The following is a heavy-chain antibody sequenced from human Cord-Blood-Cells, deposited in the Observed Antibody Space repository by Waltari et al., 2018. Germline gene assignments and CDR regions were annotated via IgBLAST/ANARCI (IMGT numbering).Heavy chain of an antibody. Sequence: QVQLVQSGAEVKKPGSSVKVSCKDYGGTFSSYAISWVRPAPGQGLEWMGGIIPIFGTANYAQKFQGRVTITADESTSTAYMELSSLRSEDTAVYYCARDGGYCSSTSCYDYWGQGTLVTVSS. CDR2: IIPIFGTA. J-gene: IGHJ4*02. D-gene: IGHD2-2*01. CDR3: ARDGGYCSSTSCYDY. CDR1: GGTFSSYA. V-gene: IGHV1-69*01.